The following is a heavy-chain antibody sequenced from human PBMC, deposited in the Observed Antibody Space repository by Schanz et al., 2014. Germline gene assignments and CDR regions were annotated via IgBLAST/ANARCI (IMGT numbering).Heavy chain of an antibody. Sequence: QVQLQESGPGLVKPSQTLSLTCTVSGGSVSSGGDYWSWIRQHPGKGLEWIGFISYSGSTYYNPSLKSRVTMSVDTSKNQISVKLRSVPAADTAVYYCARDRGHGDLPGDIWGQGTMVTVSS. CDR2: ISYSGST. D-gene: IGHD4-17*01. CDR3: ARDRGHGDLPGDI. CDR1: GGSVSSGGDY. V-gene: IGHV4-31*03. J-gene: IGHJ3*02.